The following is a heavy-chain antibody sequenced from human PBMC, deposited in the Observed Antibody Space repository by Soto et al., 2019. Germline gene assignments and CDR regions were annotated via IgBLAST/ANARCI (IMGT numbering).Heavy chain of an antibody. CDR3: ARRTRYCSSTSCYHNWFDP. CDR1: GGSFSGYY. V-gene: IGHV4-34*01. CDR2: INHSGST. Sequence: SETRSLTCAVYGGSFSGYYWSWIRQPPGKGLEWIGEINHSGSTNYNPSLKSRVTISVDTSKNQFSLKLSSVTAADTAVYYCARRTRYCSSTSCYHNWFDPWGQGTLVTVSS. J-gene: IGHJ5*02. D-gene: IGHD2-2*01.